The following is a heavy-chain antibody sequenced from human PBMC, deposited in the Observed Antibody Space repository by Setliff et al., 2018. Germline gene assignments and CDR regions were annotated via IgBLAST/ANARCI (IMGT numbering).Heavy chain of an antibody. CDR3: ARIPRNFYFDY. CDR2: ISSSGSTI. V-gene: IGHV3-11*04. Sequence: LRLSCAASGFTLSDYYMSWIRQAPGKGLEWVSYISSSGSTIYYADSVKGRFTISRDNAKNSLYLQMNSLRAEDMAVYYCARIPRNFYFDYWGQGTLVTVSS. D-gene: IGHD2-2*02. CDR1: GFTLSDYY. J-gene: IGHJ4*02.